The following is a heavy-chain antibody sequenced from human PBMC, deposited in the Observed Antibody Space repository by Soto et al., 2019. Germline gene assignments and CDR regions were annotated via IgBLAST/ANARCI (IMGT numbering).Heavy chain of an antibody. CDR1: GASMSEYF. CDR3: ARDGYDGSGSPWPAF. J-gene: IGHJ4*02. D-gene: IGHD3-10*01. CDR2: IYYLGSS. Sequence: PSETLSLTCTVSGASMSEYFWSWIRQSPGKGLEWIGYIYYLGSSDYNPSLKSRVTISVDTSKRQFSLRLTSVTAADTAVYYCARDGYDGSGSPWPAFWGPGTQVTVSS. V-gene: IGHV4-59*01.